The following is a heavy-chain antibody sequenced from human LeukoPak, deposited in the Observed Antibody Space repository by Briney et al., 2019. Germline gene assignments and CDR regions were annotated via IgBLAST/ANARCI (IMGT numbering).Heavy chain of an antibody. Sequence: PGGSLRLSCSAPGFTFSSYAMHWVRQAPGKGLEYVSAISSNGGSTYYADSVKGRFTISRDNSKNTLYLQMNSLRAEDTAVYYCARGPNSGYGMWGQGTLVTVSS. V-gene: IGHV3-64*04. CDR1: GFTFSSYA. J-gene: IGHJ4*02. CDR2: ISSNGGST. CDR3: ARGPNSGYGM. D-gene: IGHD5-12*01.